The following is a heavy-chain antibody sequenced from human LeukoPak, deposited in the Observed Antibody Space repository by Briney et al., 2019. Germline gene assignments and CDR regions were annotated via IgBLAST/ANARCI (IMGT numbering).Heavy chain of an antibody. V-gene: IGHV1-2*02. Sequence: GASVKVSCKASGYTFTGYYMHWVRQAPGQGLEWMGWINPNSGGTNYAQKFQGRVTMTRDTSISTAYMELRSLRSDDTAVYYCARVDIVALYYMDVWGKGTTVTVSS. CDR1: GYTFTGYY. J-gene: IGHJ6*03. D-gene: IGHD5-12*01. CDR3: ARVDIVALYYMDV. CDR2: INPNSGGT.